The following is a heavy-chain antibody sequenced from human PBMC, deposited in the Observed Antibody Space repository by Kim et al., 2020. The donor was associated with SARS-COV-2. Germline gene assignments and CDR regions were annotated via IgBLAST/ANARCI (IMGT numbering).Heavy chain of an antibody. J-gene: IGHJ6*02. CDR1: GCTFTSYC. Sequence: ASVKVSCKASGCTFTSYCMHWVRQAPGQGLEWMGIINPSGGSTSYAQKFQGRVTMTRDTSTSTVYMELSSLRSEDTAVYYCAREEDYYDSSGYYYPPYYYYGMDVWGQGTTVTVSS. CDR3: AREEDYYDSSGYYYPPYYYYGMDV. CDR2: INPSGGST. V-gene: IGHV1-46*01. D-gene: IGHD3-22*01.